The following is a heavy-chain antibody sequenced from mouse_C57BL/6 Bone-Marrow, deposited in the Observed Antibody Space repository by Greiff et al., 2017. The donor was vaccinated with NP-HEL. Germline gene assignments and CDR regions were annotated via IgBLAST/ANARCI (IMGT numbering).Heavy chain of an antibody. J-gene: IGHJ1*03. CDR1: GFNITDDY. CDR3: TREVLRYPFYWYFDV. V-gene: IGHV14-4*01. D-gene: IGHD1-1*01. Sequence: EVQLQQSGAELVRPGASVKLSCTASGFNITDDYMHWVKQRPEQGLEWIGWIDPENGDTEYASKFQGKATITADTSSNTAYLQLSSLTSEDTAVYYCTREVLRYPFYWYFDVWGTGTTVTVSA. CDR2: IDPENGDT.